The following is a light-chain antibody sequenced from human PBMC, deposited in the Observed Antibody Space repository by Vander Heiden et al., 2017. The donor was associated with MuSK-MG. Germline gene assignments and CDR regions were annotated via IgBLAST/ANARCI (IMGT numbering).Light chain of an antibody. J-gene: IGKJ1*01. Sequence: EGGITQSPATRSVSPGEKTTLSCRASQTVSSNLACYQQKPGRAPRLLIYGAFSTAIGIRARFSGRKSATEFILTINSLKSKDFALYCCRQANNGPKTFGQGTKVEIK. CDR2: GAF. CDR3: RQANNGPKT. CDR1: QTVSSN. V-gene: IGKV3-15*01.